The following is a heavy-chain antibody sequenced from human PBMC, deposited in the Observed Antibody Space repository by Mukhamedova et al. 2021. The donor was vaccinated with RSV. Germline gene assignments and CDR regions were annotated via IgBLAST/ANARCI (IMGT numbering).Heavy chain of an antibody. J-gene: IGHJ5*02. Sequence: VRRMPGKGLEWMGVINPGDSQTIYSPSFQGQITISVDKSINTAYLQLSSVKASDTAIYYCVRGRGWIDPWGQGTLVTVSP. V-gene: IGHV5-51*01. CDR2: INPGDSQT. CDR3: VRGRGWIDP.